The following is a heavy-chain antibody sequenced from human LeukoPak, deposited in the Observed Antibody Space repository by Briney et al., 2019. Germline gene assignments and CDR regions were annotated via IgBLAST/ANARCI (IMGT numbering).Heavy chain of an antibody. CDR3: ARGMTTGPDP. D-gene: IGHD4-17*01. J-gene: IGHJ5*02. Sequence: SQTLSLTFAISGDSVSSDSAAWNWIRQSPSRGLEWLGRTYYRSKWYNDYAVSVKSRITINPDTSKNQFSLKLNSVTAADTAVYYCARGMTTGPDPWGQGTLVTVSS. CDR1: GDSVSSDSAA. V-gene: IGHV6-1*01. CDR2: TYYRSKWYN.